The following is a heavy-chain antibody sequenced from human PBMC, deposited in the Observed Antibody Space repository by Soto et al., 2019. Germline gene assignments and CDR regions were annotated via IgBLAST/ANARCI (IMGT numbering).Heavy chain of an antibody. D-gene: IGHD6-19*01. J-gene: IGHJ4*02. Sequence: SETLSLTCAVYGASLSGYYWSWIRQPPGKGLEWIGEISYSGSTNHNPSLKSRVTISLDTSNNQFSLKLSSVTAADTPVYYCARGAGYSSGWSYDYFDYWGQGTLVTVSS. CDR1: GASLSGYY. V-gene: IGHV4-34*01. CDR3: ARGAGYSSGWSYDYFDY. CDR2: ISYSGST.